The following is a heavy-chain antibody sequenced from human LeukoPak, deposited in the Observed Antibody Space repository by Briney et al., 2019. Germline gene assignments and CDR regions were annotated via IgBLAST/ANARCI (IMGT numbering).Heavy chain of an antibody. J-gene: IGHJ4*02. V-gene: IGHV3-23*01. D-gene: IGHD4-17*01. CDR3: AKDWAYGDYSDY. CDR2: ISGSVGST. Sequence: GGSLRLSCAASGFTFSSYAMSCVRQAPGKGLEWVSAISGSVGSTYYADSVKGRFTISRDNSKNTLYLQMNSLRAEDTAVYYCAKDWAYGDYSDYWGQGTLVTVSS. CDR1: GFTFSSYA.